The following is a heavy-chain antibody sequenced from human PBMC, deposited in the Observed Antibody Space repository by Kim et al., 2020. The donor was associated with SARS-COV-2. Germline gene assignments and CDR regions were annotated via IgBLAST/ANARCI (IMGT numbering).Heavy chain of an antibody. CDR2: ISSSGSTI. CDR3: ARSSSSWYNFYYYYYGMDV. V-gene: IGHV3-11*01. Sequence: GGSLRLSCAASGFTFSDYYMSWIRQAPGKGLEWVSYISSSGSTIYYADSVKGRFTISRDNAKNSLYLQMNSLRAEDTAVYYCARSSSSWYNFYYYYYGMDVWGQGTTVTVSS. D-gene: IGHD6-13*01. CDR1: GFTFSDYY. J-gene: IGHJ6*02.